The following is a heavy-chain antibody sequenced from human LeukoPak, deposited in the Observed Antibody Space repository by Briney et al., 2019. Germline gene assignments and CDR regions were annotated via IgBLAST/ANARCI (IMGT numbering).Heavy chain of an antibody. CDR2: IIPIFGTA. D-gene: IGHD3-22*01. CDR1: GGTFSSYA. V-gene: IGHV1-69*05. J-gene: IGHJ4*02. CDR3: ARSGRYYDSSGYSPFDY. Sequence: SVKVSCKASGGTFSSYAISWVRQAPGQGLEWMGGIIPIFGTANYAQKFQGRVTITTDESMSTAYMELSSLRSEDTAVYYCARSGRYYDSSGYSPFDYRGQGTLVTVSS.